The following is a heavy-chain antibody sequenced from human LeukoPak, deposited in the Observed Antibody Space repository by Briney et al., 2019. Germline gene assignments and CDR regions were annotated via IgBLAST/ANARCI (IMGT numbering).Heavy chain of an antibody. CDR3: ARVGYCSSTSCPYYFDY. CDR1: GFTFSSYR. CDR2: ISSNGGST. V-gene: IGHV3-64*01. J-gene: IGHJ4*02. D-gene: IGHD2-2*01. Sequence: GGSLRLSCAASGFTFSSYRMHWVRQAPGKGLEYVSAISSNGGSTYYANSVKGRFTISRDNSKNTLYLQMGSLRVEDMAVYYCARVGYCSSTSCPYYFDYWGQGTLVTVSS.